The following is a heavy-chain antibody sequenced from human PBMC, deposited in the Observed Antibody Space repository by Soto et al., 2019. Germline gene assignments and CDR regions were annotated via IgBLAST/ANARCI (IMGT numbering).Heavy chain of an antibody. V-gene: IGHV3-23*01. CDR1: GFTFSNYA. D-gene: IGHD6-13*01. CDR3: TVEGYSSSWYYN. Sequence: GGFLRLSCSASGFTFSNYAMSWVRQAPGKGLEWVSAISGSGSTTYYADSVKGRFTISRDNSKNTVYLQMSSLRAEDTALYYCTVEGYSSSWYYNWGQGTLVTVSS. CDR2: ISGSGSTT. J-gene: IGHJ4*02.